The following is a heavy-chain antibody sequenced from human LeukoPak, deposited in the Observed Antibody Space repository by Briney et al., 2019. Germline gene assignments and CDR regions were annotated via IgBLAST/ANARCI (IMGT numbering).Heavy chain of an antibody. V-gene: IGHV4-34*01. CDR1: GGSFSGYY. Sequence: SETLSLTCAVYGGSFSGYYWSWIRQPPGKGLEWIGEINHSGSTNYNPSLKSRVTISVDTSKDQFSLKLSSVTAADTAVYYCARVKWQLWLRVRYGMDVWGQGTTVTVSS. D-gene: IGHD5-18*01. J-gene: IGHJ6*02. CDR3: ARVKWQLWLRVRYGMDV. CDR2: INHSGST.